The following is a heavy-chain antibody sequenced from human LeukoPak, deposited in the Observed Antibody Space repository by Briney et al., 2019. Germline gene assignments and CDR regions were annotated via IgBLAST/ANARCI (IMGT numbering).Heavy chain of an antibody. D-gene: IGHD3-16*02. CDR1: GFTFSSYS. CDR2: ISSSSSYI. CDR3: ARVPAGVIGMKDAFDI. J-gene: IGHJ3*02. V-gene: IGHV3-21*01. Sequence: GGSLRLSCAASGFTFSSYSMNWVRQAPGKGLEWVSFISSSSSYIYYADSLKGRFTISRHNAKNSLYLQMNSLRAEDTAVYYCARVPAGVIGMKDAFDIWGQGTMVTVSS.